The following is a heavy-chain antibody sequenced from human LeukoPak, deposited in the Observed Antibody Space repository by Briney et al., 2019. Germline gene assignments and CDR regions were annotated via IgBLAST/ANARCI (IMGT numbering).Heavy chain of an antibody. Sequence: GRSLRLSCAASGFTFSSYGMHWVRQAPGKGLEWVAVMWYDGSNKYYADSVKGRFTISRDNSKNTLYLQMNSLRAEDTAVYYCAAPDEGGYWGQGTLVTVSS. D-gene: IGHD3-16*01. V-gene: IGHV3-33*01. CDR2: MWYDGSNK. J-gene: IGHJ4*02. CDR1: GFTFSSYG. CDR3: AAPDEGGY.